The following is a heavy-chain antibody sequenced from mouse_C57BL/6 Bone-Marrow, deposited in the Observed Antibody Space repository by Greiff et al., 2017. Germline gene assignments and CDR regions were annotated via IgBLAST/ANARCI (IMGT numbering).Heavy chain of an antibody. CDR2: IDPSDSYT. CDR1: GYTFTSYW. CDR3: ARDGYDAFDY. Sequence: QVQLQQPGAELVMPGASVKLSCKASGYTFTSYWMHWVKQRPGQGLEWIGEIDPSDSYTNYNQKFKGKSTLTVDKSSSTAYTQLSSLTSEDSAVYYCARDGYDAFDYWGQGTTLTVSS. V-gene: IGHV1-69*01. D-gene: IGHD2-2*01. J-gene: IGHJ2*01.